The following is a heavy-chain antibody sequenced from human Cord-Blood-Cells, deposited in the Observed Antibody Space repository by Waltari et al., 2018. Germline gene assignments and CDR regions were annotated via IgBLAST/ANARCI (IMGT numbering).Heavy chain of an antibody. CDR2: IIPIIVTA. D-gene: IGHD3-3*01. Sequence: QVQLVQSGAEVKKPGSSVKVSCKASGGTLSSHAISWARQAPGQGCEWMGGIIPIIVTANYAQKFQDRVTITADESTSTAYMELSSLRSEDTAVYYCARPTYYDFWSGYYYWGQGTLVTVSS. CDR3: ARPTYYDFWSGYYY. V-gene: IGHV1-69*01. CDR1: GGTLSSHA. J-gene: IGHJ4*02.